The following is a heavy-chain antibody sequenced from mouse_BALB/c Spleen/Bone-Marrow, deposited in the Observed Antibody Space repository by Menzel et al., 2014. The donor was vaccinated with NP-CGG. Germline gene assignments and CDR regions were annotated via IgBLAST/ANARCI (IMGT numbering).Heavy chain of an antibody. J-gene: IGHJ4*01. Sequence: QXDAXLVKPGASVMISCKASGYTFTDRAIHWVKQKPEQGLEWIGYISPGNDNVKDNEKFKGKATLTADRSSNTAYMHLNNLTSEDSAVYFCXLXGXXYRSYAMDXWXQ. CDR3: XLXGXXYRSYAMDX. CDR2: ISPGNDNV. CDR1: GYTFTDRA. V-gene: IGHV1S53*01. D-gene: IGHD5-1*01.